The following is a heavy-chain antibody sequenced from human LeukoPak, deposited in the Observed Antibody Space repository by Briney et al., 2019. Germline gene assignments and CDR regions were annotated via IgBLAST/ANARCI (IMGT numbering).Heavy chain of an antibody. CDR3: ARLYGSGSLHFDY. Sequence: PGGSLRLSCAASGFTVSSNYMSWVRQAPGKGLEWVSVIYSGGRTYYADSVKGRFTISRDNSKNTLYLQMKSLRAEDTAVYYCARLYGSGSLHFDYWGQGTLVTVSS. V-gene: IGHV3-53*01. CDR2: IYSGGRT. CDR1: GFTVSSNY. J-gene: IGHJ4*02. D-gene: IGHD3-10*01.